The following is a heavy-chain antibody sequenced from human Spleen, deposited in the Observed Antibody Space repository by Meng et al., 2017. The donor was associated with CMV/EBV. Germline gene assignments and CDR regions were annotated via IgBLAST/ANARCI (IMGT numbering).Heavy chain of an antibody. V-gene: IGHV3-21*04. D-gene: IGHD1-26*01. CDR1: GFSLDRYN. CDR3: AREAGGVGGNYYVAYYGMDV. Sequence: GSLRLSCEVSGFSLDRYNMNWVRQAPGKGLEWVPSSSSSRVFMYYADSVKGRFTVSRDTAENTLYLQMDNLTPEDTAVYYCAREAGGVGGNYYVAYYGMDVWGQGTTVTVSS. CDR2: SSSSRVFM. J-gene: IGHJ6*02.